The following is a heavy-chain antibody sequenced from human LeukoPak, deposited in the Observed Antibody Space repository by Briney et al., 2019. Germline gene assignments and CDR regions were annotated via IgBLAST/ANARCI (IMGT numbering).Heavy chain of an antibody. D-gene: IGHD3-10*01. Sequence: GASVKVSCKASGYTFTSYYMHWVRQAPGQGLEWMGIINPSGGSTSYAQKFQGRVTMTRDMSTSTVYMELSSLRSEDTAVYYCARDGLHGSGSYYLLYYYYYYMDVWGKGTTVTVSS. J-gene: IGHJ6*03. CDR1: GYTFTSYY. CDR3: ARDGLHGSGSYYLLYYYYYYMDV. V-gene: IGHV1-46*01. CDR2: INPSGGST.